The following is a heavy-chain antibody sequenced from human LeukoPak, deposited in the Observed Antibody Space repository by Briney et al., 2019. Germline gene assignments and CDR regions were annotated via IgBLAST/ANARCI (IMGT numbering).Heavy chain of an antibody. J-gene: IGHJ5*02. CDR2: IYYSGST. CDR1: GGSISSGGYY. CDR3: ARVSSGYDRPNWFDP. D-gene: IGHD5-12*01. Sequence: SQTLSLTCTVSGGSISSGGYYWSWIRQHPGKDLEWIGYIYYSGSTYYNPSLKSRVTISVDTSKNQFSLKLSSVTAADTAVYYCARVSSGYDRPNWFDPWGQGTLVTVSS. V-gene: IGHV4-31*03.